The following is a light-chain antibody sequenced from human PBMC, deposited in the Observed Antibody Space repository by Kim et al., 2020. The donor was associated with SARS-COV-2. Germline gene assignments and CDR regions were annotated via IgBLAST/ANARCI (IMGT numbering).Light chain of an antibody. J-gene: IGKJ2*01. Sequence: QPASISCRSRQSLAHGDGNTYLSWLQQRPGQPPRLLIYKISNRFDGVTDRVSGSGAGTDFTLKISRVEAEDVGVYYCKQARQIPRTFGQRTKLEI. V-gene: IGKV2-24*01. CDR2: KIS. CDR1: QSLAHGDGNTY. CDR3: KQARQIPRT.